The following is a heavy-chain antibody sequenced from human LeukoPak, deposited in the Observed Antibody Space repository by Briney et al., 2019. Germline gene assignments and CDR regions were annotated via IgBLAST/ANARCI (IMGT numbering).Heavy chain of an antibody. D-gene: IGHD4-23*01. CDR1: GFPFTNYW. V-gene: IGHV4-4*02. CDR2: IYHNGAT. Sequence: GSLRLSCATSGFPFTNYWMTWVRQPPGEGLEWIGEIYHNGATNYNPSLKSRVTVLLDKSKNQFSLKLNSVTAADTALYYCARSGGNSDYDYWGQGTLVTVS. J-gene: IGHJ4*02. CDR3: ARSGGNSDYDY.